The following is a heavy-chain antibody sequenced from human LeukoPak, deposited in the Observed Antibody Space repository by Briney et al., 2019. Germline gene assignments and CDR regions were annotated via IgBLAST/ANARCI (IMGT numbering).Heavy chain of an antibody. D-gene: IGHD2-2*01. Sequence: GGSLRLSCAASGFTFSSYSMNWVRQAPGKGLEWVSYISSSSSTIYYVDSVKGRFTISRDNAKNSLYLQMNSLRAEDTAVYYCARDRVVPAATTPKEFDYWGQGTLVTVSS. V-gene: IGHV3-48*01. CDR1: GFTFSSYS. CDR2: ISSSSSTI. CDR3: ARDRVVPAATTPKEFDY. J-gene: IGHJ4*02.